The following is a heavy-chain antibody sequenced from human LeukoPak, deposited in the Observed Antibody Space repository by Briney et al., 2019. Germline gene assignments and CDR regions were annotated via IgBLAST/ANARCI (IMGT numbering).Heavy chain of an antibody. J-gene: IGHJ4*02. Sequence: GGSLRLSCAASGFTFNSYSMNWVRQAPGKGLEWISYISSSSSTKHYADSVKGRFTISRDNAKNSLYLQMNSLRAEDTAVYYCARDPVPAAFDYWGQGTLVTVSS. D-gene: IGHD2-2*01. CDR3: ARDPVPAAFDY. CDR1: GFTFNSYS. CDR2: ISSSSSTK. V-gene: IGHV3-48*04.